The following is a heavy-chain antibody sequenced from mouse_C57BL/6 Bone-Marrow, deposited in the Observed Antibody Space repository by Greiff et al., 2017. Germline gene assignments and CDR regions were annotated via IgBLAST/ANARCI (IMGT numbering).Heavy chain of an antibody. CDR2: ISSGGSYT. J-gene: IGHJ2*01. CDR1: GFTFSSYG. D-gene: IGHD2-1*01. Sequence: EVQGVESGGDLVKPGGSLKLSCAASGFTFSSYGMSWVRQTPDKRLEWVATISSGGSYTYYPDSVKGRFTISRDNAKNTLYLQMSSLKSEDTAMYCCARHGVYWYFDYWGQGTTLTVSS. CDR3: ARHGVYWYFDY. V-gene: IGHV5-6*01.